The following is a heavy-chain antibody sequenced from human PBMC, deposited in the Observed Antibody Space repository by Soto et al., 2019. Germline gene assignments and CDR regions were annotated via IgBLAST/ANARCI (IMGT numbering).Heavy chain of an antibody. CDR3: AREYTAWPLAYGLDV. D-gene: IGHD2-2*02. J-gene: IGHJ6*02. CDR1: GFTFSTYS. V-gene: IGHV3-21*01. CDR2: ISSRSDI. Sequence: GGSLRLSCVGSGFTFSTYSINWVRQAPGKGLEWVSSISSRSDIYYADSVKGRLTISRDNAKNSVSLQMNSLRAEDTADYYCAREYTAWPLAYGLDVWGQGTTVTVSS.